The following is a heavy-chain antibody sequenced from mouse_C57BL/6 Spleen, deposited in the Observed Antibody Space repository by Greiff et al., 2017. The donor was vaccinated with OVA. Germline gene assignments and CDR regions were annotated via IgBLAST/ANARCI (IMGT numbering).Heavy chain of an antibody. CDR1: GYTFTSYW. J-gene: IGHJ4*01. V-gene: IGHV1-69*01. CDR2: IDPSDSYT. CDR3: ASFRGYAMDY. D-gene: IGHD3-1*01. Sequence: QVQLKQPGAELVMPGASVKLSCKASGYTFTSYWMHWVKQRPGQGLEWIGEIDPSDSYTNYNQKFKGKSTLTVDKSSSTAYMQLSSLTSEDSAVYYCASFRGYAMDYWGQGTSVTVSS.